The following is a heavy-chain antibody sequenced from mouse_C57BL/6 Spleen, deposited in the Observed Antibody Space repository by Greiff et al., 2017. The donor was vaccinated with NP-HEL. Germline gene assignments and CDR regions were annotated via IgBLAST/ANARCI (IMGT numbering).Heavy chain of an antibody. D-gene: IGHD2-4*01. CDR3: ASHYDYGYFDV. V-gene: IGHV1-52*01. CDR1: GYTFTSYW. CDR2: IDPSDSET. Sequence: QVQLKQPGAELVRPGSSVKLSCKASGYTFTSYWMHWVKQRPIQGLEWIGNIDPSDSETHYNQKFKDKATLTVDKSSSTAYMQLSSLTSEDSAVYYCASHYDYGYFDVWGTGTTVTVSS. J-gene: IGHJ1*03.